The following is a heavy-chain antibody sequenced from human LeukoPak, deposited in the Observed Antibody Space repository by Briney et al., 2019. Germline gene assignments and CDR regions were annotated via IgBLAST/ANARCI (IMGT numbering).Heavy chain of an antibody. V-gene: IGHV1-18*01. D-gene: IGHD2-2*01. Sequence: ASVRVSCKASGYTFTSYGISWVRQAPGQGLEWMGWISAYNGNTNYAQKLQGRVTMTTDTSTSTAYMELRSLRSDDTAVYYCASVGCSSTSCHGEYYYYMDVWGKGTTVTVSS. J-gene: IGHJ6*03. CDR3: ASVGCSSTSCHGEYYYYMDV. CDR2: ISAYNGNT. CDR1: GYTFTSYG.